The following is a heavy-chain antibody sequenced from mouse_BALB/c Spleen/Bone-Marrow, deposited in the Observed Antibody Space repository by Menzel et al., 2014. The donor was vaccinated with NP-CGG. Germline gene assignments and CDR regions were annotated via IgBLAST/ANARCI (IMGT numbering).Heavy chain of an antibody. J-gene: IGHJ4*01. V-gene: IGHV5-9-4*01. CDR2: ISSGGSYT. CDR1: GFIFSYYA. Sequence: EVQGVGSGGGLVKPGGSLKLSCAASGFIFSYYAMSWVRQSPEKRLEWVAEISSGGSYTYYPDTVTGRFTISRDNAKNTLYLEMSSLRSEDTAMYYCTRDRGDYWGQGTSVTVSS. D-gene: IGHD3-1*01. CDR3: TRDRGDY.